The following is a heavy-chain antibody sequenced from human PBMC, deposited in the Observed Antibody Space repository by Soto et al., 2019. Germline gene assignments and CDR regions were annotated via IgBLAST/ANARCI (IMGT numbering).Heavy chain of an antibody. CDR3: ARDECTSDRCYFDY. V-gene: IGHV3-30-3*01. CDR2: ITYDGSNK. Sequence: PGGSLRLSCAAAGFTFSSYAMHWVRQAPGKGLEWVAVITYDGSNKYYADSVKGRFTISRENPKNTLYLKMNSLRAEDTAVYYCARDECTSDRCYFDYWGQGA. CDR1: GFTFSSYA. J-gene: IGHJ4*02. D-gene: IGHD2-8*02.